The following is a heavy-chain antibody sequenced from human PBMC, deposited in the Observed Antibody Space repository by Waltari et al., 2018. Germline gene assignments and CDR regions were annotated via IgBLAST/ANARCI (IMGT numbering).Heavy chain of an antibody. CDR2: VRPYDGNP. Sequence: QIQLVQSGPELKEPGASVKVSCKASGHTPTSIGFGWVRQAPGQGPEWVGWVRPYDGNPLDARKVQGRVTMTTDTATNTAYMELRNLVSDDTAVYYCGLQPNSWVYTWFDPWGQGTLVSVSS. CDR3: GLQPNSWVYTWFDP. D-gene: IGHD6-13*01. V-gene: IGHV1-18*01. CDR1: GHTPTSIG. J-gene: IGHJ5*02.